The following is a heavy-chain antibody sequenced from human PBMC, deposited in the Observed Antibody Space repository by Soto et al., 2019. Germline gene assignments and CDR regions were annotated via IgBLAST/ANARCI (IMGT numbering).Heavy chain of an antibody. D-gene: IGHD2-2*01. V-gene: IGHV1-69*06. CDR1: GGTLSNNA. CDR3: ARGCDARGIVVVPAANPWYYGMDV. Sequence: QVQLVQSGTEVKKPGSSVKVSCKASGGTLSNNAISWVRQAPGQGLEWMGGIIPLSATTNYAQKFQGRVTITADRSTSTAYMELTSLTSEDTAVYYCARGCDARGIVVVPAANPWYYGMDVWCQGTTVTVSS. J-gene: IGHJ6*02. CDR2: IIPLSATT.